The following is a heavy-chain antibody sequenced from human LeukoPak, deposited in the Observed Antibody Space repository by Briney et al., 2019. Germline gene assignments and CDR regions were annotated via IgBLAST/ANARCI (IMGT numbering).Heavy chain of an antibody. V-gene: IGHV3-64*04. Sequence: GGSLRLSCSASGFTFSNFAMHWVRQAPGKGLEYVSGISTNGGSTYYADSVKGRFTISRDNSKNTLYLQMNSLRAEDTAVYYCAKDGDLWGQGTLVTVSS. CDR2: ISTNGGST. CDR1: GFTFSNFA. CDR3: AKDGDL. J-gene: IGHJ4*02. D-gene: IGHD3-3*01.